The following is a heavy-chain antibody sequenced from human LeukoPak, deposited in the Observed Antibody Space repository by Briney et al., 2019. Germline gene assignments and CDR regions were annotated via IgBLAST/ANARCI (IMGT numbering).Heavy chain of an antibody. D-gene: IGHD3-22*01. CDR1: GGSISSYY. J-gene: IGHJ3*02. CDR2: IYYSGST. CDR3: ARDKDYFDSGGAFDI. V-gene: IGHV4-59*01. Sequence: PSETLSLTCTVSGGSISSYYWSWIRQPPGKGLEWIGYIYYSGSTNYNPSLKSRVTMSVDTSKNQFSLKLSSVTAADTAVHYCARDKDYFDSGGAFDIWGQGTMVTVSS.